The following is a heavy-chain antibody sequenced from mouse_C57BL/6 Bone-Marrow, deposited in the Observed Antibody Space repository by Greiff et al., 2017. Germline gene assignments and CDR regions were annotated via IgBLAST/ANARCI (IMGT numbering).Heavy chain of an antibody. J-gene: IGHJ3*01. CDR1: GFNIKDDY. V-gene: IGHV14-4*01. Sequence: EVQLQQSGAELVRPGASVKLSCTASGFNIKDDYMHWVKQRPEQGLEWIGWIDPENGDTEYASKFQGKATITADTSSNTAYLQLSSLTSEDTAVYYCTFYDGYPAWFAYWGQGTLVTVSA. CDR2: IDPENGDT. D-gene: IGHD2-3*01. CDR3: TFYDGYPAWFAY.